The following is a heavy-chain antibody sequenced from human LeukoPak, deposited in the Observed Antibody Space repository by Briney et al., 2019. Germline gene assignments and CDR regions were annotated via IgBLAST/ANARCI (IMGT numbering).Heavy chain of an antibody. Sequence: GGSLRLSCAASGFSFSDSYMSWVRQAPGKGLEWVSVIYSGGSTYYADSVKGRFTISRDNSKNTLYLQMNSLRAEDTAVYYCARGGSYSLAQLGYWGQGTLVTVSS. J-gene: IGHJ4*02. CDR2: IYSGGST. CDR3: ARGGSYSLAQLGY. V-gene: IGHV3-53*01. CDR1: GFSFSDSY. D-gene: IGHD1-26*01.